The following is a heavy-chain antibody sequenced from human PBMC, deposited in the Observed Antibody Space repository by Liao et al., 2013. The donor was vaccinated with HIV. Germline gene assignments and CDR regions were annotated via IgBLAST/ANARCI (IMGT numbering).Heavy chain of an antibody. Sequence: QVQLQESGPGLVKPSETLSLTCTVSGGSISTYYWSWIRQPAGKGLEWIGRIYASGSTNYNPSLKSRVSMSVDTSKNQFSLNLSSVTAADTAVYYCAREVLDYYDSSGYYNYWGQGTLVTVSS. CDR1: GGSISTYY. CDR2: IYASGST. D-gene: IGHD3-22*01. V-gene: IGHV4-4*07. J-gene: IGHJ4*02. CDR3: AREVLDYYDSSGYYNY.